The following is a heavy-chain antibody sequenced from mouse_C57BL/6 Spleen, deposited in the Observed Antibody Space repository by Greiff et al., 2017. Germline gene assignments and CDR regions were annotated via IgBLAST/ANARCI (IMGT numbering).Heavy chain of an antibody. J-gene: IGHJ4*01. D-gene: IGHD2-4*01. CDR1: GYTFTSYW. CDR3: ARVGYYYSPDAMDY. Sequence: QVQLQQPGAELVRPGSSVKLSCKASGYTFTSYWMHWVKQRPIHGLEWIGNIDPSNSETHYNQKFKDKATLTVDKSSSTAYMQLSSLTSEDSAVYDCARVGYYYSPDAMDYWGQGTSVTVSS. CDR2: IDPSNSET. V-gene: IGHV1-52*01.